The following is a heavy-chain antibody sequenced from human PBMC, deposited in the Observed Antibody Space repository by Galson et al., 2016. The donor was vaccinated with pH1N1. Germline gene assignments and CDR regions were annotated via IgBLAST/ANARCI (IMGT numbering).Heavy chain of an antibody. CDR3: ARETPYSSGWGYYYGMDV. J-gene: IGHJ6*02. Sequence: SLRLSCAASGFTFSTYAMHWVRQAPGKGLEWVALTSYDGSNKNYSDSVKGRFTISRDNSKNTLSLEMNSLRAEDTAVYYCARETPYSSGWGYYYGMDVWGQGTTVTVSS. V-gene: IGHV3-30-3*01. CDR2: TSYDGSNK. CDR1: GFTFSTYA. D-gene: IGHD6-19*01.